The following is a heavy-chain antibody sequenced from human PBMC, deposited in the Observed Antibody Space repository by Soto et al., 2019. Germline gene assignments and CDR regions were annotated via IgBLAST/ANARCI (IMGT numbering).Heavy chain of an antibody. CDR1: GGSISSYY. CDR3: ARVGAMYHSPLFDY. CDR2: IYYSGST. V-gene: IGHV4-59*01. Sequence: QVQLQESGPGLVKPSETLSLTCTVSGGSISSYYWSWIRQPPGKGLEWIGYIYYSGSTNYNPSLKSRVTISVDTSKNQFSLKLSSVTAADTAVYYCARVGAMYHSPLFDYWGQGTLVTVSS. J-gene: IGHJ4*02. D-gene: IGHD1-26*01.